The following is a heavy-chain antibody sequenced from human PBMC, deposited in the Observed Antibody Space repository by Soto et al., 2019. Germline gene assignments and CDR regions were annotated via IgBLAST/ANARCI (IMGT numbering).Heavy chain of an antibody. D-gene: IGHD3-10*01. CDR1: GGSISSSSYY. V-gene: IGHV4-39*01. Sequence: QLQLQESGPGLVKPSETLSLTCTVSGGSISSSSYYWGWIRQPPGKGLEWIGSIYYSGSTYYNPSLKSRVTISVDTSKNPFSLKLSSVTAADTAVYYCARHDTMVRGVTKQFDYWGQGTLVTVSS. CDR2: IYYSGST. CDR3: ARHDTMVRGVTKQFDY. J-gene: IGHJ4*02.